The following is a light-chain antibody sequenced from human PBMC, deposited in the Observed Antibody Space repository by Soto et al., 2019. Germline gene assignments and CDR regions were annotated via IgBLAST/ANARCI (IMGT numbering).Light chain of an antibody. V-gene: IGKV3-15*01. J-gene: IGKJ4*01. CDR3: QRYNNWPLT. CDR2: DKS. Sequence: EVVMTQSPATLSVSPGEGATPSSRASRGIGDTLAWYQHKPGQTPRPLIYDKSTRATGVPARFSGSRSGTEFTLTINSLQSEDFAVYYCQRYNNWPLTFGGGTKVESK. CDR1: RGIGDT.